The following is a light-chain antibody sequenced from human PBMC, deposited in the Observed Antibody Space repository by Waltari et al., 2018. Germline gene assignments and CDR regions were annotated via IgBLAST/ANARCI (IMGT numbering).Light chain of an antibody. V-gene: IGKV3-20*01. CDR2: GVS. J-gene: IGKJ3*01. Sequence: EVVLTQSPGTLSLSPGERATLSCRASQSVSADYLAWYQQKPGRAPRLLMYGVSNRATDIPDRFSGSGSGTDFTLTISRLEPEDFAVYYCQQYGGSPLFTFGPGTRVDI. CDR1: QSVSADY. CDR3: QQYGGSPLFT.